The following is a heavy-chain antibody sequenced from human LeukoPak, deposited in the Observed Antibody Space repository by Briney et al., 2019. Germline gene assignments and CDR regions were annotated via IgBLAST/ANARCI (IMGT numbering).Heavy chain of an antibody. J-gene: IGHJ5*02. CDR1: GFTFSSYA. CDR2: ISGSGGST. CDR3: AKGAQQMVRENWFDP. V-gene: IGHV3-23*01. D-gene: IGHD3-10*01. Sequence: GGSLRLSCAASGFTFSSYAVSWVRQAPGKGLEWVSAISGSGGSTYYADSVKGRFTISRDNSKNTLYLQMNSLRAEDTAVYYCAKGAQQMVRENWFDPWGQGTLVTVSS.